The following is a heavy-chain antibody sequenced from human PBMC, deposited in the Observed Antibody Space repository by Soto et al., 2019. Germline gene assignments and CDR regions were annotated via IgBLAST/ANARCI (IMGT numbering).Heavy chain of an antibody. Sequence: PGGSLRLSCAASGFTFSSYWMHWVRQAPGKGLVWVSRINSDGSSTSYADSVKGRFTISRDNAKNKLYLQMSSLRAEDTAVYYCARRRGSSGWKTNFDYWGQGTLVTVSS. CDR2: INSDGSST. CDR1: GFTFSSYW. V-gene: IGHV3-74*01. J-gene: IGHJ4*02. CDR3: ARRRGSSGWKTNFDY. D-gene: IGHD6-19*01.